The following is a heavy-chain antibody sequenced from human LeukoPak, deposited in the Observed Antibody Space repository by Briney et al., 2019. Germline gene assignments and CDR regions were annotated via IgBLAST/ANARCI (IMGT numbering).Heavy chain of an antibody. CDR2: IYRSGTT. CDR1: GYSISSGYY. CDR3: ARQDGASAGVIYMDV. V-gene: IGHV4-38-2*01. D-gene: IGHD6-13*01. J-gene: IGHJ6*03. Sequence: PSETLSLTCAVSGYSISSGYYWDWIRQPPGKGLEWIGSIYRSGTTYYNVSLKSRVTISVDTSKNQFYLKLSSVTAAAAAVYYCARQDGASAGVIYMDVWGKGTTVTVSS.